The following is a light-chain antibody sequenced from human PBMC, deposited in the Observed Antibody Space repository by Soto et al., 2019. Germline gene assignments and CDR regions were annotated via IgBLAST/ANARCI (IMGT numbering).Light chain of an antibody. J-gene: IGKJ4*01. CDR3: QQNRNWLT. Sequence: IVLTQSPATLSLSPGERATLSCRASQGISTYLAWYQQKPGQAPRLLIYDASNRAAGIPARISSSWSGTDFTLTISRQEPEDFAVYYCQQNRNWLTFGGGTKVDIK. V-gene: IGKV3-11*01. CDR2: DAS. CDR1: QGISTY.